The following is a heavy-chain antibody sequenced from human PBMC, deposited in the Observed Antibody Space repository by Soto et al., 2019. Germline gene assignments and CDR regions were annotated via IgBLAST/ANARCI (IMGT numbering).Heavy chain of an antibody. Sequence: PSETLSLTCTVSNDSISNYYWNWIRQSPGKGLEWIGYISYPGTTNYNPSLKSRVAISLDTSKKQFSLTLSSVTAADTAVYFCARGGVMVPHNWLASWGQGSLVTVSS. V-gene: IGHV4-59*08. CDR1: NDSISNYY. CDR3: ARGGVMVPHNWLAS. J-gene: IGHJ5*01. CDR2: ISYPGTT. D-gene: IGHD2-8*01.